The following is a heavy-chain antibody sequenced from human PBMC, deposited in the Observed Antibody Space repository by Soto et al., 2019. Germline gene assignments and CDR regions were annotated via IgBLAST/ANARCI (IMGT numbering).Heavy chain of an antibody. CDR3: ATHPSALK. CDR1: GFTVFNNY. Sequence: EVQLVETGGGLVQPGGSLRLSCAASGFTVFNNYMSWVRQAPGEGLEWVSVTFSGGSTSYADSVKGRFTVSRDSSKNTLYLQMNSLRADDTAVYYCATHPSALKWGQGTLVTVSP. CDR2: TFSGGST. V-gene: IGHV3-53*02. J-gene: IGHJ4*02.